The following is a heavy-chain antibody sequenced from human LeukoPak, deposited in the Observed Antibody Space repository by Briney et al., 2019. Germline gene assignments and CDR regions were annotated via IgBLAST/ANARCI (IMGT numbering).Heavy chain of an antibody. CDR1: GGSINNYY. CDR2: ISTSGST. J-gene: IGHJ5*02. V-gene: IGHV4-4*07. Sequence: SETLSLTCTVSGGSINNYYWSWIRQPAGRGLEWIGRISTSGSTNYNPALRSRVTMSVDTSTNQFSLNLSSVTAADTAVYYCASTDSSGWYSWFDPWGQGTLVTVSS. D-gene: IGHD6-19*01. CDR3: ASTDSSGWYSWFDP.